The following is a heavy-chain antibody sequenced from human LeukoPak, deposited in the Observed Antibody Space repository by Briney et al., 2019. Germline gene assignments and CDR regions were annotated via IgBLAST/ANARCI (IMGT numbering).Heavy chain of an antibody. Sequence: PGGSLRLSCAASGFTFSSYAVHWVRQAPGKGLEWVAVISYDGSNKYYADSVKGRFTISRDNSKNTLYLQMNSLRAEDTAVYYCARDRSSSKAFDYWGQGTLVTVSS. CDR3: ARDRSSSKAFDY. D-gene: IGHD6-13*01. CDR2: ISYDGSNK. CDR1: GFTFSSYA. V-gene: IGHV3-30-3*01. J-gene: IGHJ4*02.